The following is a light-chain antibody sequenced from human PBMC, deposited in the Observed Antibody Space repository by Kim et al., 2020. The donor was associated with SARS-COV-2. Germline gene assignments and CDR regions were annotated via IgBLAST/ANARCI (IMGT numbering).Light chain of an antibody. CDR2: GAS. Sequence: SVTPGERATLSCRASQSVNSNLAWYQQKPGQAPRLLIYGASTRATGIPARFSGSGSGTEFTLTISSLQSEDFAAYYCQQYNNWPYTFGQGTKLEI. J-gene: IGKJ2*01. CDR3: QQYNNWPYT. V-gene: IGKV3-15*01. CDR1: QSVNSN.